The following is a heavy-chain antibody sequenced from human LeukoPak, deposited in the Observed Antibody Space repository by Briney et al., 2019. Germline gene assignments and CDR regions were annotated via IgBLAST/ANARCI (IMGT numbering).Heavy chain of an antibody. Sequence: ASVKASCKASGYTFTGYYMHWVRQAPGQGLEWMGWINPNSGGTNYAQKFQGRVTMTRDTSISTAYMELSRLRSDDTAVYYCARSILRMAVAGTPMGYWGQGTLVTVSS. J-gene: IGHJ4*02. CDR1: GYTFTGYY. CDR3: ARSILRMAVAGTPMGY. V-gene: IGHV1-2*02. CDR2: INPNSGGT. D-gene: IGHD6-19*01.